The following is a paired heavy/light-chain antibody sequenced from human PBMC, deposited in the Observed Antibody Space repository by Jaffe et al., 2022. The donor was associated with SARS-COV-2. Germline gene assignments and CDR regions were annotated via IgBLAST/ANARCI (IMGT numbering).Light chain of an antibody. J-gene: IGKJ4*01. CDR1: QSVSSF. Sequence: EIVLTQSPATLSLSPGERATLSCRASQSVSSFLNWYQQKPGQAPRLLIYDASNRATGIPARFSGSGSGTDFTLTISSLEPEDFAVYYCQQRSNWPLTFGGGTRVEIK. V-gene: IGKV3-11*01. CDR2: DAS. CDR3: QQRSNWPLT.
Heavy chain of an antibody. Sequence: EVQLAESGGGLVQPGGSLRLSCSASGFSISNYWMNWVRQAPGKGLEWVASIKKDGSEKHYVESVMGRFTISRDNAKNSLYLQMNSLRAEDTAMYYCANYLVTWGQGTLVTVSS. D-gene: IGHD1-26*01. CDR2: IKKDGSEK. CDR3: ANYLVT. J-gene: IGHJ5*02. V-gene: IGHV3-7*03. CDR1: GFSISNYW.